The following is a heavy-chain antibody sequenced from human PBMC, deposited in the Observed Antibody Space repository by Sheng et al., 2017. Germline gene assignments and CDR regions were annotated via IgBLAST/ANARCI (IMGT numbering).Heavy chain of an antibody. D-gene: IGHD3-16*01. CDR1: GSSIATDYY. V-gene: IGHV4-38-2*02. J-gene: IGHJ2*01. Sequence: QVQLQESGPGLVEPSETLSLTCTVSGSSIATDYYWAWVRQTPGKGLEWIGSVYQSGTTYINPSLKGRATISVDTSNNKFSLRMTSVTVEDAAVYYCARDFKLHWGTPPFGIFDLWGRGTLVTVSS. CDR3: ARDFKLHWGTPPFGIFDL. CDR2: VYQSGTT.